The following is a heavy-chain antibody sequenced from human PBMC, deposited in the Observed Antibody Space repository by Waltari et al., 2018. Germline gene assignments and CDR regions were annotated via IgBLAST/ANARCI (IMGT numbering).Heavy chain of an antibody. CDR2: IRYDGNNK. Sequence: VHLEEFGGGVVQPGGSLTISCEASGFTLTNFGMHWVRQAPGKGLQWLTFIRYDGNNKFYADSVKGRFSISRDNSKNTLYLHMNSLRPDDTAIYYCVKDGDSFVPGYDAFDVWGQGTMVTVSS. D-gene: IGHD4-17*01. V-gene: IGHV3-30*02. J-gene: IGHJ3*01. CDR1: GFTLTNFG. CDR3: VKDGDSFVPGYDAFDV.